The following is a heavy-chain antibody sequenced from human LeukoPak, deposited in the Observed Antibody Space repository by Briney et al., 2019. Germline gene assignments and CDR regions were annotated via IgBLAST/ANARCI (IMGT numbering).Heavy chain of an antibody. D-gene: IGHD2-2*01. CDR2: IYYSGSN. Sequence: SETLSLTCTVSGGSISSYYWSWIRQPPGKGLEWIGYIYYSGSNNYNPSLKSRVTISVDTSKNQFSLKLSSVTAADTAAYYCARLGYCSSTSCSGPNWFDPWGQGTLVTVSS. CDR3: ARLGYCSSTSCSGPNWFDP. J-gene: IGHJ5*02. V-gene: IGHV4-59*08. CDR1: GGSISSYY.